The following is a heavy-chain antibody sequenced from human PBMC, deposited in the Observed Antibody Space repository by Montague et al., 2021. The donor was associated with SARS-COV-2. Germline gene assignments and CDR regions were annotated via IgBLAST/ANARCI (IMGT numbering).Heavy chain of an antibody. Sequence: SETLSLTCTVSGGSIGNWSYYWGWVRQPPGQGLEWIVCLYYTAGSFYNRALMIPVTKSFATAQNQISLNSASVTAADTAVYYCAREFEGYFDVWGRGTLVMVSS. J-gene: IGHJ2*01. CDR1: GGSIGNWSYY. CDR2: LYYTAGS. CDR3: AREFEGYFDV. V-gene: IGHV4-39*07. D-gene: IGHD3-10*01.